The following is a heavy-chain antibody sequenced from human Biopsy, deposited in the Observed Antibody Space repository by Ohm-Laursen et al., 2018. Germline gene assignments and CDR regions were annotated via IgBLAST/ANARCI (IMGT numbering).Heavy chain of an antibody. D-gene: IGHD3-22*01. CDR2: IFNSANT. Sequence: TLSLTCAVSGGSISSGGSYWSWIRQRPGKGLEWIGYIFNSANTYYNPSLKNLITISGDTSKNQFSLKLNSVTAADTAVYYCARGDYFDSNGNFWFDPWGQGTLVTVSS. CDR3: ARGDYFDSNGNFWFDP. J-gene: IGHJ5*02. V-gene: IGHV4-31*01. CDR1: GGSISSGGSY.